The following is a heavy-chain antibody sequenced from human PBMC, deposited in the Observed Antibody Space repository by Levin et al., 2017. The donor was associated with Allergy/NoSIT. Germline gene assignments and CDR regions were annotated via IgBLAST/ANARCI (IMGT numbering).Heavy chain of an antibody. V-gene: IGHV4-31*03. CDR3: ARRGAPSARDSAFDI. CDR2: IYDIGST. Sequence: PSETLSLTCTVSGGSLRSGDYYWSWIRQHPGKDLEWIGYIYDIGSTYYNPSLRSRVTISVATSENQFSLKLTSVTAADTAVYYCARRGAPSARDSAFDIWGQGTKVTVSS. J-gene: IGHJ3*02. D-gene: IGHD1-26*01. CDR1: GGSLRSGDYY.